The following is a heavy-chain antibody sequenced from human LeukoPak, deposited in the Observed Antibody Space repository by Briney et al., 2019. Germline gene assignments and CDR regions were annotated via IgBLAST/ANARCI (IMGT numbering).Heavy chain of an antibody. Sequence: ASVKVSCKASGYTFTSYGISWVRQAPGQGLEWMGWISAYNGNTNYAQKLQGRDTMTTDTSTSTAYMELRSLRSDDTAVYYCARDPGERDIVDWFDPWGQGTLVTVSS. CDR2: ISAYNGNT. J-gene: IGHJ5*02. CDR1: GYTFTSYG. V-gene: IGHV1-18*01. CDR3: ARDPGERDIVDWFDP. D-gene: IGHD2-15*01.